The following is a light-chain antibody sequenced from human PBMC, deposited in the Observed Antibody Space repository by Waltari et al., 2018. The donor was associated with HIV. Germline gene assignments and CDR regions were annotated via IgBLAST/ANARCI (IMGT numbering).Light chain of an antibody. V-gene: IGLV1-47*01. CDR2: RNN. Sequence: QSVLTQPPSASGTPGQSVTISCSRTSSNIGTNYVSWYQQFPGTAPKLLIYRNNKRPSGVPDRFSGSKSGTSASLDISGLRSDDEAEYYCAAWDDTLTVVFGGGTKLTVL. CDR1: SSNIGTNY. J-gene: IGLJ2*01. CDR3: AAWDDTLTVV.